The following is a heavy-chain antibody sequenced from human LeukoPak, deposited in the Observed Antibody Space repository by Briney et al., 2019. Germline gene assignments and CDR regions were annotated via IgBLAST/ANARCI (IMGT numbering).Heavy chain of an antibody. V-gene: IGHV3-43D*03. D-gene: IGHD3-10*01. Sequence: GGSLRLSCAASGFTFDDYAMHWVRQAPGKGLEWVSLISWDGGSTYYADSVKGRFTISRDNSKNSLYLQMNSLRAEDTALYYCAKEAAITMVRGVIVRPYYYYYMDVWGKGTTVTVSS. CDR2: ISWDGGST. J-gene: IGHJ6*03. CDR3: AKEAAITMVRGVIVRPYYYYYMDV. CDR1: GFTFDDYA.